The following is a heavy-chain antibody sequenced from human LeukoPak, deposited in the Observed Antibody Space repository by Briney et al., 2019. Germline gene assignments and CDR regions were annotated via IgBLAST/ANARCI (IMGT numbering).Heavy chain of an antibody. V-gene: IGHV3-23*01. CDR2: MNNGPGAT. CDR3: AKTHYDLLDV. J-gene: IGHJ6*02. D-gene: IGHD5-12*01. Sequence: GGSLRLSCAASGFIFSTSPMSWVRQPPGKGLEWVSAMNNGPGATFYRDSVRGRFTISRDDSKSTLDLQMNSLRAEDTGTYYCAKTHYDLLDVWGQGTTVTVSS. CDR1: GFIFSTSP.